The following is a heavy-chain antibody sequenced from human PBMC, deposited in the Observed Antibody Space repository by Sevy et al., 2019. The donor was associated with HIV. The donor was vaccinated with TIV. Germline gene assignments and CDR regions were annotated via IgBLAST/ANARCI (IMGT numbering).Heavy chain of an antibody. CDR3: ARAGRSIAAAGAYYYYGMDV. CDR1: GGTFSSYA. Sequence: ASVKVSCKASGGTFSSYAISWVRQAPGQGLEWMGGIIPIFGTANYAQKFQGRVTITADESTSTAYMELSGLRSEDTAVYYCARAGRSIAAAGAYYYYGMDVWGQGTTVTVSS. J-gene: IGHJ6*02. CDR2: IIPIFGTA. D-gene: IGHD6-13*01. V-gene: IGHV1-69*13.